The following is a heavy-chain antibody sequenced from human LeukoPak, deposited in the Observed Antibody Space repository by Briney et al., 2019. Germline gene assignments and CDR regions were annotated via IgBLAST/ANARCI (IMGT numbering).Heavy chain of an antibody. CDR3: AKDRVSNGLPVRWRKHDPNHAFDI. CDR2: ISWNSGSI. D-gene: IGHD3-16*01. V-gene: IGHV3-9*01. J-gene: IGHJ3*02. CDR1: GFTFDDYA. Sequence: HPGGSLRLSCAASGFTFDDYAMHWVRQAPGKGLEWVSGISWNSGSIGYADSVKGRFTISRDNAKNSLYLQMNSLRAEDTALYYCAKDRVSNGLPVRWRKHDPNHAFDIWGQGTMVTVSS.